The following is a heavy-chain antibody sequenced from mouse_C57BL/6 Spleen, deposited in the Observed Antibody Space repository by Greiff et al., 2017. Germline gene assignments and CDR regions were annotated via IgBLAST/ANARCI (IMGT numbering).Heavy chain of an antibody. J-gene: IGHJ1*03. CDR1: GYTFTSYW. Sequence: QVQLQQPGAELVRPGSSVKLSCKASGYTFTSYWMHWVKQRPIQGLEWIGNIDPSDSETHYNQKFKDKATLTVDKSYSTAYMQLSSLTSEDSAVYYCASPRGDYGSSHWYFDVWGTGTTVTVSS. V-gene: IGHV1-52*01. CDR3: ASPRGDYGSSHWYFDV. CDR2: IDPSDSET. D-gene: IGHD1-1*01.